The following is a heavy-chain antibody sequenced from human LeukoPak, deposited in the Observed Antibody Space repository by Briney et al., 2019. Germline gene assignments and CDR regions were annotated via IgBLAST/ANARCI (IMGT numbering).Heavy chain of an antibody. CDR1: GYTFTGYY. V-gene: IGHV1-2*02. Sequence: PGASVKVSCKASGYTFTGYYMHWVRQAPGQGLEWMGWINPNSGGTNYAQKFQGRVTMTRDTSISTAYMELSRLRSDDTAVYYCARESYGSGSYWFDPWGQGTLVTVSS. D-gene: IGHD3-10*01. J-gene: IGHJ5*02. CDR3: ARESYGSGSYWFDP. CDR2: INPNSGGT.